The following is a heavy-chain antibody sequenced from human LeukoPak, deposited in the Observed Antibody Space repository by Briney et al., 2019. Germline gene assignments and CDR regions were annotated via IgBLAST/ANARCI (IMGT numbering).Heavy chain of an antibody. J-gene: IGHJ4*02. CDR1: GGSISSSSYY. V-gene: IGHV4-39*07. CDR3: ARDETPYGYFDY. Sequence: SETLSLTCTVSGGSISSSSYYWGWIRQPPGTGLEWIGSIYYSGSTYYNPSLKSRVTISVDTSKNQFSLKLSSVTAADTAVYYCARDETPYGYFDYWGQGTLVTVSS. D-gene: IGHD4-17*01. CDR2: IYYSGST.